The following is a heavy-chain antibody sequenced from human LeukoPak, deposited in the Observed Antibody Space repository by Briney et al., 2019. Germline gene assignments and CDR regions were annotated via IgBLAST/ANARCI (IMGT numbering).Heavy chain of an antibody. V-gene: IGHV3-64*01. J-gene: IGHJ2*01. CDR2: ISSNGGSI. D-gene: IGHD6-19*01. Sequence: GGSLRLSCAASGFTFSDYAMHWVRQAPGKALEYVSAISSNGGSIHYANSVKGRFTISRDNSKNTLYLQMDSLRAEDVAVYYCARDTCGCGSGWHLYWYFDLWGRGTLVTVSS. CDR1: GFTFSDYA. CDR3: ARDTCGCGSGWHLYWYFDL.